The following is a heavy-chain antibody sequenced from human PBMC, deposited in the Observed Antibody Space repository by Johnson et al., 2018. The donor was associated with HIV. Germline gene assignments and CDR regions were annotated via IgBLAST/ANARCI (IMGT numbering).Heavy chain of an antibody. CDR3: APAGTDAFDI. CDR2: ISYDGSNK. V-gene: IGHV3-30*03. Sequence: QMQLVESGGGVVQPGGSLRLSCAASGFTFSSYGMHWVRQAPVKGLAWVAVISYDGSNKYYADSVKGRFTISRDNSKNTLYLQMNSLRAEDTAVYYCAPAGTDAFDIWGQGTMVTVSS. J-gene: IGHJ3*02. CDR1: GFTFSSYG. D-gene: IGHD6-13*01.